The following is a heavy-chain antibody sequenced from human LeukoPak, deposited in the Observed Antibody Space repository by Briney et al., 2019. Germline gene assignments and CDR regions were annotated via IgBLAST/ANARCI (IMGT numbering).Heavy chain of an antibody. CDR2: ISWNSGSI. V-gene: IGHV3-9*01. D-gene: IGHD1-26*01. CDR3: AKDMSGSYYVGWFDP. J-gene: IGHJ5*02. CDR1: GFTFDDYA. Sequence: GRSLRLSCAASGFTFDDYAMHWVRQAPGKGLEWVSGISWNSGSIDYADSVKGRFTISRDNAKNSLYLQMNSLRAEDTALYYCAKDMSGSYYVGWFDPWGQGTLVTVSS.